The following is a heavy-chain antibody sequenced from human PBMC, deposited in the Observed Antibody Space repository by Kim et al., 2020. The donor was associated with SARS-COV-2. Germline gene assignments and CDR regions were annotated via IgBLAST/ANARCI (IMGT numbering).Heavy chain of an antibody. Sequence: SETLSLTCAVYGGSFSGYYWSWIRQPPGKGLEWIGEINHSGSTNYNPSLKSRVTISVDTSKNQFSLKLSSVTAADTAVYYCARVRPRGYSSSWYSNYYGMDVWGQGTTVTVSS. CDR1: GGSFSGYY. V-gene: IGHV4-34*01. CDR2: INHSGST. CDR3: ARVRPRGYSSSWYSNYYGMDV. J-gene: IGHJ6*02. D-gene: IGHD6-13*01.